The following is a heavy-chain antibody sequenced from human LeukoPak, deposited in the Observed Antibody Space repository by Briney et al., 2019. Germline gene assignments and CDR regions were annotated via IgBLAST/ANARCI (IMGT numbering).Heavy chain of an antibody. D-gene: IGHD3-22*01. Sequence: SQTLSLTCAISGDSVSSNSAAWNWIRQSPSRGLEWLGRTYYRSKWYNDYAVSVKSRITINPDTSKNQFSLKLSSVTAADTAVYYCARRGRDDSSGYYYFDYWGQGTLVTVSS. J-gene: IGHJ4*02. CDR2: TYYRSKWYN. V-gene: IGHV6-1*01. CDR3: ARRGRDDSSGYYYFDY. CDR1: GDSVSSNSAA.